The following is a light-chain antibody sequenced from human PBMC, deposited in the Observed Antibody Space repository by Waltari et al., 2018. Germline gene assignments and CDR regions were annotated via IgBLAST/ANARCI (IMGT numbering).Light chain of an antibody. J-gene: IGLJ1*01. CDR3: SSYTTSTTLL. Sequence: QSALTQPASVSGSPGQSITISCTGSSTDVGAYNFVSWYQQHPGKVPKPIRYDVGNRPSGISHRFSASKSGNTASLTISGLQEEDEGEYYCSSYTTSTTLLFGTGTRLTVL. V-gene: IGLV2-14*01. CDR2: DVG. CDR1: STDVGAYNF.